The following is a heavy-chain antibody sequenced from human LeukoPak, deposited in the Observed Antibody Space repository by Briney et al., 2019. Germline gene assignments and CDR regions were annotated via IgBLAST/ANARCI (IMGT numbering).Heavy chain of an antibody. D-gene: IGHD5-12*01. CDR2: IYASGNT. J-gene: IGHJ5*01. CDR3: ARGMAAAYDYNWFDS. CDR1: GGSISSYD. Sequence: PSETLSLTCTVSGGSISSYDWSWIRQPAGKGPEWIGRIYASGNTRYNPSLKSRLTMSVDTSKNQFSLKLSPVTAADTAIYFCARGMAAAYDYNWFDSWGQGTLVTVSS. V-gene: IGHV4-4*07.